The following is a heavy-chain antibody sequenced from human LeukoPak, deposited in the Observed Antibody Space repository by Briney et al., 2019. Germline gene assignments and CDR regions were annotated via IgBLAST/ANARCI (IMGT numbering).Heavy chain of an antibody. V-gene: IGHV4-61*01. CDR2: IYYSGST. D-gene: IGHD3-3*01. CDR3: AREGRGITYYYDFWSGKPHYYYYGMDV. CDR1: GGSVSSGSYY. J-gene: IGHJ6*02. Sequence: SETLSLTCTVSGGSVSSGSYYWSWIRQPPGKGLEWIGYIYYSGSTSYNPSLKSRVTISVDTSKNQFSLKLSSVTAADTAVYYCAREGRGITYYYDFWSGKPHYYYYGMDVWGQGTAVTVSS.